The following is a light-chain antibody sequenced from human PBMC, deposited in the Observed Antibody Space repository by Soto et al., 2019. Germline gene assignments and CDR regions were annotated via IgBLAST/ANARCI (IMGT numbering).Light chain of an antibody. Sequence: IQLTQSPSSLSASVGDRVTITCRASQDISSYLAWYQQKPGKAPKPLIYAASTLQSGVPSRFSGSGSGTEFTLTISSLQPEDFATYYCQQLNSYPLTFGPGTKVDIK. CDR3: QQLNSYPLT. CDR2: AAS. V-gene: IGKV1-9*01. CDR1: QDISSY. J-gene: IGKJ3*01.